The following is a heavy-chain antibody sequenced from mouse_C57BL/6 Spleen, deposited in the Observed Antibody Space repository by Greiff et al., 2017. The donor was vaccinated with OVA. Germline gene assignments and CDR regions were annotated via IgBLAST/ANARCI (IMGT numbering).Heavy chain of an antibody. Sequence: EVQLQESGPELVKPGASVKISCKASGYSFTGYYMNWVKQSPEKSLEWIGEINPSTGGTTYNQKFKAKATLTVDKSSSTAYMQLKSLTSEDSAVYYCARGGGSSYYAMDYWGQGTSVTVSS. CDR1: GYSFTGYY. D-gene: IGHD1-1*01. V-gene: IGHV1-42*01. CDR3: ARGGGSSYYAMDY. CDR2: INPSTGGT. J-gene: IGHJ4*01.